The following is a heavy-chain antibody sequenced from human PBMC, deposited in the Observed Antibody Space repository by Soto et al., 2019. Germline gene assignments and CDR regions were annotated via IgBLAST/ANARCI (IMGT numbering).Heavy chain of an antibody. D-gene: IGHD3-10*01. J-gene: IGHJ6*02. CDR1: GGSISSGGYY. CDR2: IYYSGST. V-gene: IGHV4-31*01. CDR3: ARDYYGSGSFDITGYYYGMDV. Sequence: QVQLQESGPGLVKPSQTLSLTCTVSGGSISSGGYYWSWIRQHPGKGLEWIGYIYYSGSTYYNPSLTTXVTISVDTSKXXFXLXQSSVTAADTAVYYCARDYYGSGSFDITGYYYGMDVWGQGATVTVSS.